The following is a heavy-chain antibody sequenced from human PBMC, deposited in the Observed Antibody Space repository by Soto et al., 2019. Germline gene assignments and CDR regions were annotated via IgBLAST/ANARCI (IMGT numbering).Heavy chain of an antibody. Sequence: GGSLRLSCAGSGFTFRWFGMNWVRQAPGKGLEWVARISNDGSNEYYVDSVKGRFTISRDNSKNTLYPQMDSLRAEDTAVYYCAKGEVRGIIPSYFDYWGLGTLVTVSS. CDR2: ISNDGSNE. CDR3: AKGEVRGIIPSYFDY. V-gene: IGHV3-30*18. CDR1: GFTFRWFG. J-gene: IGHJ4*02. D-gene: IGHD3-10*01.